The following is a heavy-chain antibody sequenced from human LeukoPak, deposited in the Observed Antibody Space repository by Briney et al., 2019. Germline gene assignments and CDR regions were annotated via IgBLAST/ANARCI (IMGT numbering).Heavy chain of an antibody. V-gene: IGHV3-23*01. Sequence: GSLRLSCVVSGFPFSSYAMSWVRQAPGKGLEWVSGMSGSGDSTYYADSVKGRFTISRDNSKNTLYLQMSSLRAEDTAVYYCAKDQRWELPHYLDYWGQGTLVTVSS. D-gene: IGHD1-26*01. CDR1: GFPFSSYA. CDR3: AKDQRWELPHYLDY. J-gene: IGHJ4*02. CDR2: MSGSGDST.